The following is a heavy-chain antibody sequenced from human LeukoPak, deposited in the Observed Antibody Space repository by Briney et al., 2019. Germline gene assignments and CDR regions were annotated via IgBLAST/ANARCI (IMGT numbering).Heavy chain of an antibody. D-gene: IGHD2-21*02. CDR1: GGSISSSSYY. J-gene: IGHJ5*02. V-gene: IGHV4-39*01. CDR3: ANVVVTARMVGDWFDP. CDR2: IYYSGST. Sequence: PSETLSLTCTVSGGSISSSSYYWGWIRQPPGKGLEWIGSIYYSGSTYYNPSLKSRVTLSVDTSKNQFSLKLSSVTAADTAVYYCANVVVTARMVGDWFDPWGQGTLVTVSS.